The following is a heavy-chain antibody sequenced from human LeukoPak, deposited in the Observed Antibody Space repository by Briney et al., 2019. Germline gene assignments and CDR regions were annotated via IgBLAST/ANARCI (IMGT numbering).Heavy chain of an antibody. V-gene: IGHV3-23*01. CDR3: AKTLRSAYSSGWYSYYYYMDV. CDR1: GFTFSSYA. Sequence: GGSLRLSCAASGFTFSSYAMSWVRQAPGKGLEWVSAISGSGGSTYYADSVKGRFTISGDNSKNTLYLQMNSLRAEDTAVYYCAKTLRSAYSSGWYSYYYYMDVWGKGTTVTVSS. J-gene: IGHJ6*03. CDR2: ISGSGGST. D-gene: IGHD6-19*01.